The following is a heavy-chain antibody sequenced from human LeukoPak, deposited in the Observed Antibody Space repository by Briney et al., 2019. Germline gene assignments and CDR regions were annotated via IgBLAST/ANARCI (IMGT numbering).Heavy chain of an antibody. CDR3: VRVTSGYDYFDY. CDR2: INYSGTT. V-gene: IGHV4-39*07. J-gene: IGHJ4*02. CDR1: GGSVYRSTYY. D-gene: IGHD5-12*01. Sequence: PSETLSLTCTVSGGSVYRSTYYWGWIRQPPGKGLEWIGSINYSGTTYYKSSLKSRVTMSVDTSKNQFSLKLSSVTAADTAVYYCVRVTSGYDYFDYWGQGTLVTVSS.